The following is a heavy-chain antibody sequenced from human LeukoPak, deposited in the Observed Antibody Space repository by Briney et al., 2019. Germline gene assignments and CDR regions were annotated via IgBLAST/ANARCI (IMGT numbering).Heavy chain of an antibody. CDR2: IIPIFGTA. Sequence: ASVKVSCKASGGTFSSYAISWVRQTPGQGLEWMGGIIPIFGTANYAQKFQGRVTITADESTSTAYMELSSLRSEDTAVYYCASPEGGYSYGYVYWGQGTLVTVSS. J-gene: IGHJ4*02. CDR1: GGTFSSYA. D-gene: IGHD5-18*01. CDR3: ASPEGGYSYGYVY. V-gene: IGHV1-69*13.